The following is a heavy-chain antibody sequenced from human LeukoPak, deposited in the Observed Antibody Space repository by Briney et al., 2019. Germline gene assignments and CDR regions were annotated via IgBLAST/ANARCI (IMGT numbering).Heavy chain of an antibody. V-gene: IGHV3-21*01. D-gene: IGHD2-8*02. Sequence: AGGSLRLSCAASGFTFSSYSMNWVRQAPGKGLEWVSSISSSSSYIYYADSVKGRFTISRDNAKNSPYLQMNSLRAEDTAVYYCARDPAGPYCTGGVCYPDYWGQGTLVTVSS. CDR3: ARDPAGPYCTGGVCYPDY. CDR2: ISSSSSYI. CDR1: GFTFSSYS. J-gene: IGHJ4*02.